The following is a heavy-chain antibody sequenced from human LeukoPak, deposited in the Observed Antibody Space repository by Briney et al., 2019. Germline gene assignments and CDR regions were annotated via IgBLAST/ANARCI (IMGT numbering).Heavy chain of an antibody. CDR2: INPNSGGT. D-gene: IGHD3-22*01. CDR1: GYTFTGYY. J-gene: IGHJ4*02. Sequence: ASVKVSCKASGYTFTGYYMHWVRQAPGQGLEWMGWINPNSGGTNYAQKFQGRVTMTRDTSISTSYMELSRLRADDTAVYYCARGDTYYYDSSGYYADYWGQGTLVTVSS. CDR3: ARGDTYYYDSSGYYADY. V-gene: IGHV1-2*02.